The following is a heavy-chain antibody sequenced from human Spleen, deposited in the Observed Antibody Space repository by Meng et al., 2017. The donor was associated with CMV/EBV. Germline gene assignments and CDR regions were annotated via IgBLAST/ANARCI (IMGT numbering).Heavy chain of an antibody. CDR3: ARDGDGAFDI. V-gene: IGHV3-48*04. CDR2: ISSSSSTI. CDR1: GFTFSSYS. Sequence: LSLTCAASGFTFSSYSMNWVRQAPGKGLEWVSYISSSSSTIYYADSVKGRFTISRDNAKNSLYLQMNSLRAEDTAVYYCARDGDGAFDIWGQGTMVTVSS. J-gene: IGHJ3*02.